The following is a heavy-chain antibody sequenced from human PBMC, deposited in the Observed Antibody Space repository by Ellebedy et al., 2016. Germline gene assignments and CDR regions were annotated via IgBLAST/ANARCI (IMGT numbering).Heavy chain of an antibody. Sequence: ASVKVSCKASGYTFTSYYMHWVRQAPGQGLEWMGIINPSGGSTSYAQKLQGRVTMTRDTSTSTVYMELSSLRSEDTAVYYCARSSYDILTGYSKYYFDYWGQGTLVTVSS. V-gene: IGHV1-46*04. CDR1: GYTFTSYY. J-gene: IGHJ4*02. CDR2: INPSGGST. CDR3: ARSSYDILTGYSKYYFDY. D-gene: IGHD3-9*01.